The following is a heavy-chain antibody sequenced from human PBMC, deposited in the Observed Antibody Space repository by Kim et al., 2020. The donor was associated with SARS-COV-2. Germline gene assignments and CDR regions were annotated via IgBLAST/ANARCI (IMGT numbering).Heavy chain of an antibody. CDR3: VRQSREGSSSSWSDP. V-gene: IGHV4-39*01. Sequence: SETLSLTCTVSGASISSSGYYWGWIRQSPGKGLEWIGTIYYSGTTYYNPSLKSRVTISVDTSKNQFSLKLNSVTAADTAVYYCVRQSREGSSSSWSDPWGQGTLFTVSS. D-gene: IGHD6-13*01. J-gene: IGHJ5*02. CDR2: IYYSGTT. CDR1: GASISSSGYY.